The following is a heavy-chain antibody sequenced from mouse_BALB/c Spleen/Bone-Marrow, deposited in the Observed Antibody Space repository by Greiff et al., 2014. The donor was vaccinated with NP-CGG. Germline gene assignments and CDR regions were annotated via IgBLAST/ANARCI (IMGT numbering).Heavy chain of an antibody. CDR1: GFDFSGYW. CDR3: ARNGYYGWITY. CDR2: INPDSRTI. J-gene: IGHJ3*01. V-gene: IGHV4-1*02. Sequence: EVKLMESGGGLVQPGGSLKLSCAASGFDFSGYWMTWVRQAPGKGLEWIGEINPDSRTINYKPSLKEKFIMSRDNAKNTLYLQMSKVRSEDTALYYCARNGYYGWITYWGQGTLVTV. D-gene: IGHD2-3*01.